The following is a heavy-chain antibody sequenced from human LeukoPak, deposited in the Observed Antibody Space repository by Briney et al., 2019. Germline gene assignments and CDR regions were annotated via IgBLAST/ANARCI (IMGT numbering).Heavy chain of an antibody. D-gene: IGHD3-22*01. J-gene: IGHJ4*02. Sequence: ASVKVSCKASGYTFTSYGFTWVRQAPGQGLEWMGWISAYNGNTNYAQKLQTRVTMTTDTSTSTAYMELRSLRSDDTAVYYCARGDNGGYYVDYWGQGTLVTVSS. CDR1: GYTFTSYG. CDR2: ISAYNGNT. V-gene: IGHV1-18*01. CDR3: ARGDNGGYYVDY.